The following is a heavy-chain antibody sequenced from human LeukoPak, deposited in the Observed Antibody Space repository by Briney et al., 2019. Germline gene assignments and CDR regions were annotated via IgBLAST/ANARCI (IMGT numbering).Heavy chain of an antibody. CDR2: ISAYNGNT. J-gene: IGHJ6*03. V-gene: IGHV1-18*01. CDR1: GYTFTTYG. D-gene: IGHD3-10*01. Sequence: ASVKVSCKASGYTFTTYGISWVRQAPGQGLEWMGWISAYNGNTKYAQKLQGGVTMTTDTSTNTAYMELRSLRSDDTAVYYCARDGGSGSYYPPLFYYYMDVWGKGTTVTVSS. CDR3: ARDGGSGSYYPPLFYYYMDV.